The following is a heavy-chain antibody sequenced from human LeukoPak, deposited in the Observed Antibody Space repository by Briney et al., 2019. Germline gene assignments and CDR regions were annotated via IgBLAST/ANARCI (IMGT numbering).Heavy chain of an antibody. CDR3: ARDRVPAAAPHDY. Sequence: GGSLRLSCSASGFTFSTYTMNWVRQAPGKGLEWVSYISSGSSTIYYADSVKGRFTISRDNAKNSLYLQMNSLGAEDTAVYYCARDRVPAAAPHDYWGQGTLVTVSS. CDR1: GFTFSTYT. CDR2: ISSGSSTI. D-gene: IGHD2-2*01. J-gene: IGHJ4*02. V-gene: IGHV3-48*01.